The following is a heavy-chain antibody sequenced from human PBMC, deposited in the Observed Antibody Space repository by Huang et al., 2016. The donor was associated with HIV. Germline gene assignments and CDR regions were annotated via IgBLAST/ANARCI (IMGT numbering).Heavy chain of an antibody. D-gene: IGHD2-15*01. J-gene: IGHJ6*03. V-gene: IGHV5-51*03. Sequence: EVQLVQSGAEVKKPGESLKISCKGVGYKFSRSWIGWVRQMHGNGLEWMGVVKPEASNPGYSPSIQGQVTISADKSIDTAYLQWSSLKVSDTGVYYCASRRAAPESYFIDVWGKGTTVVVSS. CDR3: ASRRAAPESYFIDV. CDR1: GYKFSRSW. CDR2: VKPEASNP.